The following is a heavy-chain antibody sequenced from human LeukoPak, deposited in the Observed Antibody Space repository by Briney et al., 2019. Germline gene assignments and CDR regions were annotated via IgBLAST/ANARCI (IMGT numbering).Heavy chain of an antibody. V-gene: IGHV3-30*04. J-gene: IGHJ4*02. Sequence: GGSLRLFCAASGFTFSSYAMHWVRQAPGKGLEGVAVISYDGSNKYYADSVKGRFTISRDNSKNTLYLQMNSLRAEDTAVYYCARQIPRTTTTVVTPSVLDYWGQGTLVTVSS. CDR2: ISYDGSNK. D-gene: IGHD4-23*01. CDR3: ARQIPRTTTTVVTPSVLDY. CDR1: GFTFSSYA.